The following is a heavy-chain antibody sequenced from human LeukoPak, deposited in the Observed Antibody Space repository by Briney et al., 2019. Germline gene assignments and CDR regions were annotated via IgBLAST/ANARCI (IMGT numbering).Heavy chain of an antibody. V-gene: IGHV4-39*07. CDR2: LYYSGST. CDR1: GGSISSSSRY. J-gene: IGHJ4*02. D-gene: IGHD3-22*01. Sequence: PSETLSLTCTVSGGSISSSSRYWGWIRQPPGKGLEWIGSLYYSGSTYYNPSLKSRITMSVDTSKNQFSLKLTSVTAADTAVYYCAKGAVGKSESSGYPPHFDYWGQGTLVTVSS. CDR3: AKGAVGKSESSGYPPHFDY.